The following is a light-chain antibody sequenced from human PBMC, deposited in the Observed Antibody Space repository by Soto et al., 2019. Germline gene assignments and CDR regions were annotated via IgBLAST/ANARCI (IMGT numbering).Light chain of an antibody. CDR3: CSYAGSSTLYV. J-gene: IGLJ1*01. CDR2: EVS. V-gene: IGLV2-23*02. Sequence: QSALTQPASVSGSPGQSITISCTGTSRDVRSYNLVSWYQQHPGKAPKLMIYEVSKRPSGVSNRFSGSKPGNTASLTISGLQAEDEADYYCCSYAGSSTLYVYGTGTKVTVL. CDR1: SRDVRSYNL.